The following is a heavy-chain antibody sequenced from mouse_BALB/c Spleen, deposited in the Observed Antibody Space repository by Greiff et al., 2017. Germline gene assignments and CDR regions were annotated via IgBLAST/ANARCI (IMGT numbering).Heavy chain of an antibody. J-gene: IGHJ3*01. CDR1: GFTFSSFG. Sequence: EVMLVESGGGLVQPGGSRKLSCAASGFTFSSFGMHWVRQAPEKGLEWVAYISSGSSTIYYADTVKGRFTISRDNPKNTLFLQMTSLRSEDTAMYYCARDYRYPAWFAYWGQGTLVTVSA. D-gene: IGHD2-14*01. CDR2: ISSGSSTI. V-gene: IGHV5-17*02. CDR3: ARDYRYPAWFAY.